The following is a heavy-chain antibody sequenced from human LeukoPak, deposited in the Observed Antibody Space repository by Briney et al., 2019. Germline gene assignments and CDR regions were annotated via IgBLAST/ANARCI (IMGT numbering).Heavy chain of an antibody. CDR1: GFTFSSYS. V-gene: IGHV3-23*01. D-gene: IGHD3-9*01. Sequence: GGSLRLSCAASGFTFSSYSMNWVRQAPGKGLEWVSGIGASGGSTYYADSVKGRFTISRDNSKNTLYLQMNSLRTEDTAVYYCAKAEGYDILTGPDYWGQGTLVTVSS. J-gene: IGHJ4*02. CDR2: IGASGGST. CDR3: AKAEGYDILTGPDY.